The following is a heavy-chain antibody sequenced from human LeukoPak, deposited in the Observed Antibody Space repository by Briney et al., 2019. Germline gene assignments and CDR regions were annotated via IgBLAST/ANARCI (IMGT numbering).Heavy chain of an antibody. CDR2: IRSTANNYAT. D-gene: IGHD4-17*01. J-gene: IGHJ3*02. Sequence: GGPLRLSCAASGFTFSDSAMLWVRQASGKGLEWIGRIRSTANNYATAYAASVKGRFTISRDDSKSTSYLQMNSLKSEDTAVYYCTRLTVDEGDYMDGFDIWGQGTMVTVSS. CDR3: TRLTVDEGDYMDGFDI. CDR1: GFTFSDSA. V-gene: IGHV3-73*01.